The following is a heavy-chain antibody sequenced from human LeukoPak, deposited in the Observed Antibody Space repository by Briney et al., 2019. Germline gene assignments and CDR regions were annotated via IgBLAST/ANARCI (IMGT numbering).Heavy chain of an antibody. CDR2: INPNSGGT. J-gene: IGHJ5*02. V-gene: IGHV1-2*02. CDR3: ARDGGWGYNWFDP. D-gene: IGHD6-19*01. Sequence: ASVKVSCKASGYTFTNYYIHWVRQAPGQGLEWMGWINPNSGGTIYAQNFQGRVTMTSDTSISTAYMEVTRLRSEDTALYYCARDGGWGYNWFDPWGQGTLVTVSS. CDR1: GYTFTNYY.